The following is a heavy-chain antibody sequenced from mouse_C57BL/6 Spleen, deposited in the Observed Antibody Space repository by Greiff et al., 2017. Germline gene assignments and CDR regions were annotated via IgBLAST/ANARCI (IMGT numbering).Heavy chain of an antibody. CDR2: IHPNSGST. CDR3: ARGTGTGNAMDY. J-gene: IGHJ4*01. V-gene: IGHV1-64*01. Sequence: QVQLQQPGAELVKPGASVKLSCKASGYTFTSYWMHWVKQRPGQGLEWIGMIHPNSGSTNYNEKFKSKATLTVDKSSSTAYMQLSSLTSEDSAVYYCARGTGTGNAMDYWGQGTSVTVSS. D-gene: IGHD4-1*01. CDR1: GYTFTSYW.